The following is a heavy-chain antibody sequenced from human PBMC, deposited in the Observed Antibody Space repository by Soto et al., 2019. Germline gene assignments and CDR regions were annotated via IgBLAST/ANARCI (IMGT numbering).Heavy chain of an antibody. CDR1: GFTFSSYA. J-gene: IGHJ3*02. CDR3: LKLISGGSLKRALDI. Sequence: GGSLRLSCSASGFTFSSYAMHWVRQAPGKGLEYVSAISSNGGSTYYADSVKGRFTISRDNSKNTMYLQMSSLRAEDTAVYYCLKLISGGSLKRALDIWGHGTMVTVSS. D-gene: IGHD1-26*01. CDR2: ISSNGGST. V-gene: IGHV3-64D*06.